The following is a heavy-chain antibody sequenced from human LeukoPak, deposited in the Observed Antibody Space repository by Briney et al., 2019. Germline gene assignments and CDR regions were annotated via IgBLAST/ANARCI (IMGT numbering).Heavy chain of an antibody. CDR1: GFTFSSYV. CDR3: AKDLCSGGSCYSRGLYYYDYGMDV. J-gene: IGHJ6*02. D-gene: IGHD2-15*01. CDR2: ISGSGGST. V-gene: IGHV3-23*01. Sequence: PGGSLRLSCAASGFTFSSYVMSWVRQAPGKGLEWVSTISGSGGSTFYADSVKGRFTISRDNSKNTLYLQMNSLRAEDTALYYCAKDLCSGGSCYSRGLYYYDYGMDVWGQGTTVTVSS.